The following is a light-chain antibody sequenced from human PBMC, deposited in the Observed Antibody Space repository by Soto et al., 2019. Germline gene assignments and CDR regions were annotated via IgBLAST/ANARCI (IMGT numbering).Light chain of an antibody. CDR3: MQSLQDVT. V-gene: IGKV2-28*01. CDR1: QSLLYTNGYNY. Sequence: IVMIQSPLSLPVTPGEAASISCRPSQSLLYTNGYNYLDWYLQKPGQSPQLLIYLGSNRAPGVPDRFSGSGSGTDFNMKISRVEAEDVGVYYCMQSLQDVTFGQGTRLEIQ. J-gene: IGKJ5*01. CDR2: LGS.